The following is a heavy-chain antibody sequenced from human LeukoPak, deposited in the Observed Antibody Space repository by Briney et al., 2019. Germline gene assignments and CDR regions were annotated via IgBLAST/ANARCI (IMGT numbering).Heavy chain of an antibody. CDR2: ISGDGGTT. D-gene: IGHD1-14*01. J-gene: IGHJ4*02. Sequence: PGGSLRLSCAASGFAFDAHAMSWVRQAPGKPLEWVSLISGDGGTTHYADSVRGRFTISRDNSRNSLYLQMKSLTTEDTALYYCAKRSGSPHNFDYWGRGTLVTVSS. V-gene: IGHV3-43*02. CDR1: GFAFDAHA. CDR3: AKRSGSPHNFDY.